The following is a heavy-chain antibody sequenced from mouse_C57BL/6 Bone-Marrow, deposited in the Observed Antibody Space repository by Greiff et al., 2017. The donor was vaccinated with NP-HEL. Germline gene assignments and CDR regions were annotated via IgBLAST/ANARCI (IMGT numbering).Heavy chain of an antibody. CDR1: GFSLTSYG. CDR3: ARAGGNYAMDY. Sequence: VQRVESGPGLVAPSQSLSITCTVSGFSLTSYGVDWVRQSPGKGLEWLGVIWGVGSTNYNSALKSRLSISKDNSKSQVCLKMNSLQTDDTAMYYCARAGGNYAMDYWGQGTSVTVSS. V-gene: IGHV2-6*01. J-gene: IGHJ4*01. CDR2: IWGVGST.